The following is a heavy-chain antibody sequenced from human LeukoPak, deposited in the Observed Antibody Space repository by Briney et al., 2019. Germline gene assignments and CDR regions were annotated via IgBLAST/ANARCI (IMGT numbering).Heavy chain of an antibody. CDR3: AKDSRYSSGWYPLFDY. CDR1: GFTFSDYA. Sequence: GGSLRLSCAASGFTFSDYAMNWVRQAPGKGLEWVSGISRSGSAIYYADSVKGRFTISRDNSKNTLYLQMNSLRAEDTAVYYCAKDSRYSSGWYPLFDYWGQGTLVTVSS. CDR2: ISRSGSAI. D-gene: IGHD6-19*01. V-gene: IGHV3-23*01. J-gene: IGHJ4*02.